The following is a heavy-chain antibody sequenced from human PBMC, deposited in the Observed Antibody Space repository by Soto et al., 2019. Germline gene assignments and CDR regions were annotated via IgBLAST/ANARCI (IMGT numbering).Heavy chain of an antibody. J-gene: IGHJ4*02. Sequence: GGSLRLSCAASGFTFSSYAMSWVRQAPGKGLEWVSAISGSGGSTYYANSVKGRSTISRDNSKNTLYLQINSLRAEDTAVYYCAKDIPAGTGYWGQGTLVTVSS. D-gene: IGHD6-19*01. CDR3: AKDIPAGTGY. CDR1: GFTFSSYA. V-gene: IGHV3-23*01. CDR2: ISGSGGST.